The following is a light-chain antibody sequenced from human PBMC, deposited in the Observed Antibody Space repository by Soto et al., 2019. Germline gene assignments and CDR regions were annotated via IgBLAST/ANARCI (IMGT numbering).Light chain of an antibody. V-gene: IGLV1-51*01. Sequence: QSALTQPPSGSGAPGQRVTVSCSGSSSNFGAGYAVQWYQQLPGTVPKLLIYADNKRPSGIPDRFSGSKSGTSATLDITGFQTGDEADYYCGSWDSSLSAYVFGTGTKVTVL. CDR1: SSNFGAGY. CDR3: GSWDSSLSAYV. J-gene: IGLJ1*01. CDR2: ADN.